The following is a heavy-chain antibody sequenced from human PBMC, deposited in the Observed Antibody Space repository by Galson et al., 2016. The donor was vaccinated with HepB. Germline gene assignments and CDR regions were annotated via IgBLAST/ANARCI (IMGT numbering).Heavy chain of an antibody. J-gene: IGHJ6*02. Sequence: SLRLSCAASGFTFSTSGIHWVRQAPGKGLEWVAVISYDGSNKFYADSVQGRFTISRDNSKNTLYLQMNSLRAEDTALYYCAKDKGSGSYYNEPIPRYFAMDVWGQGTTVTVS. V-gene: IGHV3-30*18. CDR3: AKDKGSGSYYNEPIPRYFAMDV. CDR2: ISYDGSNK. D-gene: IGHD3-10*01. CDR1: GFTFSTSG.